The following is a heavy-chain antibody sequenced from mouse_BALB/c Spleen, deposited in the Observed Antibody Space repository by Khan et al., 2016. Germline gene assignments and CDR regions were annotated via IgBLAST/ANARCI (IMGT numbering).Heavy chain of an antibody. CDR1: GYQITTYW. Sequence: QVQLQQSGAELVRPGASVKLSCKASGYQITTYWMHWFKQRPEHGLEWIGRIDPDDSETHYDQKFKDKAILTVDTSSSTAYLQLSSLTSEDAAVYYCANGSKYFDYWGQGTTLTVSS. CDR2: IDPDDSET. V-gene: IGHV1-52*01. CDR3: ANGSKYFDY. J-gene: IGHJ2*01.